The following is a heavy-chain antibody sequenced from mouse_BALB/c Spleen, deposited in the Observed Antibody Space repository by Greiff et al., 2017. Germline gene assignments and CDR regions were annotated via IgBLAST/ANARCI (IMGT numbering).Heavy chain of an antibody. CDR1: GFTFSSFG. Sequence: EVHLVESGGGLVQPGGSRKLSCAASGFTFSSFGMHWVRQAPEKGLEWVAYISSGSSTIYYADTVKGRFTISRDNPKNTLFLQMTSLRSEDTAMYYCARGMITGVDYWGQGTTLTVSS. J-gene: IGHJ2*01. V-gene: IGHV5-17*02. D-gene: IGHD2-4*01. CDR3: ARGMITGVDY. CDR2: ISSGSSTI.